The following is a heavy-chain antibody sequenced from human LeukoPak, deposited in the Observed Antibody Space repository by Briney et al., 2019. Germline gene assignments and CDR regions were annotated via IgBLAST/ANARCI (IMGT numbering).Heavy chain of an antibody. CDR3: AREAPGYFDY. V-gene: IGHV3-30-3*01. Sequence: GGSLRLSCAASGFTFSSYAMHWVRQAPGKGLEWVAVISYDGSIKYYADSVKGRFTISRDNSKNTLYLQMNSLRAEDTAVYYCAREAPGYFDYWGQGTLVTVSS. D-gene: IGHD3-10*01. J-gene: IGHJ4*02. CDR2: ISYDGSIK. CDR1: GFTFSSYA.